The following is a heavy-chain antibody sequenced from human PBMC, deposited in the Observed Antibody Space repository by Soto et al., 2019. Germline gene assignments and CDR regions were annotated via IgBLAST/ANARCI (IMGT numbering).Heavy chain of an antibody. CDR1: GFTFSTYS. Sequence: GGSLRLSCAASGFTFSTYSINWVRQAPGRGLEWVSLISGSSTTYYADSVKGRFTVSRDNARNSLYLQMNSLRAEDTAVYYCVRGGSSRPDYWGQATLVTVSS. CDR3: VRGGSSRPDY. CDR2: ISGSSTT. V-gene: IGHV3-48*01. J-gene: IGHJ4*02.